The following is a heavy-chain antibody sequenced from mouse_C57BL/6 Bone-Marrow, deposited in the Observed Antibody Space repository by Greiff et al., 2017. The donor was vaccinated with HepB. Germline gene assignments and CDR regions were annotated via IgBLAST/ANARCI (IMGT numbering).Heavy chain of an antibody. CDR3: TRAHYYYGSGRWCFDV. CDR2: IDPSDSYT. Sequence: QVQLQQSGAELVMPGASVKLSCKASGYTFTSYWMHWVKQRPGQGLEWIGEIDPSDSYTNYNQKFKGKSTLTVDKSSSTAYMQHSSLTSEDSAVYYCTRAHYYYGSGRWCFDVWGTGTTVTGSS. V-gene: IGHV1-69*01. D-gene: IGHD1-1*01. CDR1: GYTFTSYW. J-gene: IGHJ1*03.